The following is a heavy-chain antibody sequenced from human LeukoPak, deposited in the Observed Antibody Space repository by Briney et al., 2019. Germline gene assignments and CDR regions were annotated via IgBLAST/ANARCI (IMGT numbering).Heavy chain of an antibody. V-gene: IGHV1-24*01. CDR3: ARGGLLWFGELSGYYYYMDV. CDR1: GYTLTELS. D-gene: IGHD3-10*01. J-gene: IGHJ6*03. CDR2: FDPEDGET. Sequence: ASVKVSCKVSGYTLTELSMHWVRQAPGKGLEWMGGFDPEDGETIYAQKFQGRVTMTEDTSTDTAYMELSSLRSEDTAVYYCARGGLLWFGELSGYYYYMDVWGKGTTVTVSS.